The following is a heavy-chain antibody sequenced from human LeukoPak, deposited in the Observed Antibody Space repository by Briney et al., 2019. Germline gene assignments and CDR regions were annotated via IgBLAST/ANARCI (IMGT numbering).Heavy chain of an antibody. CDR2: IYYSGNT. D-gene: IGHD3/OR15-3a*01. Sequence: SETLSLTCTVSGVSISSSNSYWGWIRRPPGKGLEWIGSIYYSGNTYYNASLKSQVSISIDTSKNQFSLKLTSVTAADTAVYYCARQTGSGLFILPGGQGTLVTVSS. V-gene: IGHV4-39*01. CDR3: ARQTGSGLFILP. CDR1: GVSISSSNSY. J-gene: IGHJ4*02.